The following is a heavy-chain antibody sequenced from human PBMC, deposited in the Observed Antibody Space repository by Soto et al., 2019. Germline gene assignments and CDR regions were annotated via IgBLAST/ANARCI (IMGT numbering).Heavy chain of an antibody. CDR2: IIPILGIA. J-gene: IGHJ3*02. V-gene: IGHV1-69*02. Sequence: QVQLVQSGAEVKKPGSSVKVSCKASGGTFSSYTISWVRQAPGQGLEWMGRIIPILGIANYAQKFQGRVTITADKSTSTAYMELGSLRCENTAVYYCASGKGKTRDGYCRSTSCYQGPDAFDIGGQGTMVTVSS. CDR1: GGTFSSYT. D-gene: IGHD2-2*01. CDR3: ASGKGKTRDGYCRSTSCYQGPDAFDI.